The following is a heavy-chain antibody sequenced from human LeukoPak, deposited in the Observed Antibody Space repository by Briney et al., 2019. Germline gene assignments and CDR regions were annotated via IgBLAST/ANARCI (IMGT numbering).Heavy chain of an antibody. CDR3: ARAHITIFGVVTGPDAFDI. Sequence: GGSLRLSCAASGFTFSSYGMHWVRQAPGKGLEWVAFIRYDGSNTYYADSVKGRFTISRDNSKNTLYLQMNSLRAEDTAVYYCARAHITIFGVVTGPDAFDIWGQGTMVTVSS. J-gene: IGHJ3*02. D-gene: IGHD3-3*01. CDR2: IRYDGSNT. V-gene: IGHV3-30*02. CDR1: GFTFSSYG.